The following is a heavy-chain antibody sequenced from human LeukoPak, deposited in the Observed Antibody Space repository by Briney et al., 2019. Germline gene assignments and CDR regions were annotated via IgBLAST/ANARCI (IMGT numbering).Heavy chain of an antibody. D-gene: IGHD6-19*01. CDR3: ARVGSSGRLAD. J-gene: IGHJ4*02. CDR1: GGSISSYY. CDR2: IYYSGST. V-gene: IGHV4-59*01. Sequence: PSETLSLTCTVSGGSISSYYWSWIRQPPGKGLEWIGYIYYSGSTNYNPSLKSRVTISVDTSKNQFSLKLSSVTAADTAVYYCARVGSSGRLADWGQGTLVTVSS.